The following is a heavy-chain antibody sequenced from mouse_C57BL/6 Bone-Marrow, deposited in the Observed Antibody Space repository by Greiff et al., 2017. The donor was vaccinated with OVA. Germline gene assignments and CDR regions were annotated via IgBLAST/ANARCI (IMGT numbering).Heavy chain of an antibody. CDR1: GFTFSSYA. CDR2: ISSGGDYI. CDR3: SRRGITTVVAPHWYFDV. V-gene: IGHV5S21*01. Sequence: EVKVEESGEGLVKPGGSLKLSCAASGFTFSSYAMSWVRQTPEKRLEWVAYISSGGDYIYYADTVKGRFTISRDNARNTLYLQMSSLKSEDTAMYYCSRRGITTVVAPHWYFDVWGTGTTVTVSS. J-gene: IGHJ1*03. D-gene: IGHD1-1*01.